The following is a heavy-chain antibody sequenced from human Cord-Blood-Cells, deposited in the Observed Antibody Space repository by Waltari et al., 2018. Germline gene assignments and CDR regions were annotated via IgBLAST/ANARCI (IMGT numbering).Heavy chain of an antibody. J-gene: IGHJ6*02. D-gene: IGHD4-17*01. CDR3: ARSIRLPTVTTYYYYYGMDV. CDR2: INSAGSST. V-gene: IGHV3-74*01. CDR1: GFTFSSYW. Sequence: EVQLVESGGGLVQPGGSLRLSCAASGFTFSSYWMHWVRQAPGKGLVWVSRINSAGSSTSHADSVKGRFTISRDNAKNTLYLQMNSLRAEDTAVYYCARSIRLPTVTTYYYYYGMDVWGQGTTVTVSS.